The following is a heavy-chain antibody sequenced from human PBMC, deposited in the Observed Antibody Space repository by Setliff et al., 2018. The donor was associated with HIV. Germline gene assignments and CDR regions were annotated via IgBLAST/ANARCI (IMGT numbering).Heavy chain of an antibody. D-gene: IGHD3-10*01. J-gene: IGHJ3*02. V-gene: IGHV4-30-2*01. Sequence: SETLSLTCAVSGVSMAFGGSSWSWIRQPPGKALEWIGYISHSGSTYYNPSLKSRVTISADRSKNRFSLQLSSVTAADTALYYCARARSSDNNDDAFDIWGQGTMVTVSS. CDR1: GVSMAFGGSS. CDR3: ARARSSDNNDDAFDI. CDR2: ISHSGST.